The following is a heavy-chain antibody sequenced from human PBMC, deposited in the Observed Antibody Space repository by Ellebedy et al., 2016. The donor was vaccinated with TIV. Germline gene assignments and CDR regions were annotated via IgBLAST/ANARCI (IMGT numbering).Heavy chain of an antibody. CDR1: GFTFSSFA. CDR3: AKGRGGGSDSSAPRYYFDY. V-gene: IGHV3-23*01. Sequence: PGGSLRLSCAASGFTFSSFAMSWVRQAPGKGLEWVSTISNTGSRTYYADSVEGRFIISRDNSKKTLYLQMNSLRAEDTAVYYCAKGRGGGSDSSAPRYYFDYWGRGTLVTVSS. D-gene: IGHD3-22*01. CDR2: ISNTGSRT. J-gene: IGHJ4*02.